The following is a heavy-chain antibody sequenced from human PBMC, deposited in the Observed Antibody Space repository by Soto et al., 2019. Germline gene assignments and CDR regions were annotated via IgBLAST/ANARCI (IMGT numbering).Heavy chain of an antibody. CDR1: GFTFSSYS. Sequence: EVQLVESGGGLVQPGGSLGLSCAASGFTFSSYSRNWVRQAPGKGLEWVSYTSSTTIYYADPVKGRFTISRDNAKNSLYRQMNSLRAEDTAVYYWARDGGRWLNWFDPWGQGTLVTVSS. D-gene: IGHD2-15*01. J-gene: IGHJ5*02. CDR2: TSSTTI. CDR3: ARDGGRWLNWFDP. V-gene: IGHV3-48*01.